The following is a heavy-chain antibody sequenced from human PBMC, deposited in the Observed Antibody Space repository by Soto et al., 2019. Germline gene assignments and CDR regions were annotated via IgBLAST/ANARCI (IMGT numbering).Heavy chain of an antibody. D-gene: IGHD4-17*01. Sequence: SETLSLTCTVSCGSISSSSYYWGWIRQPPGKGLEWIGSIYYSGSTYYNPSLKSRVTISVDTSKNQFSLKLSSVTAADTAVYYCARLSNGDFDYWGQGTLVTVSS. CDR2: IYYSGST. CDR1: CGSISSSSYY. J-gene: IGHJ4*02. CDR3: ARLSNGDFDY. V-gene: IGHV4-39*01.